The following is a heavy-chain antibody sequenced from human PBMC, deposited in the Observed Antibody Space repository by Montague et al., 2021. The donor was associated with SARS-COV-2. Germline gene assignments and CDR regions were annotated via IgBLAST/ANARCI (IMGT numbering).Heavy chain of an antibody. CDR3: AREIAAAGPALDY. J-gene: IGHJ4*02. CDR2: XDWDDDK. Sequence: PALVKPTQTLTLTCTFSGFSLSTSGMCVGWIRQPPGKALEWLARXDWDDDKYYSTSLKTRLTISKDTSKNQVVLTMTNMDPVDTATYYCAREIAAAGPALDYWGQGTLVTVSS. D-gene: IGHD6-13*01. V-gene: IGHV2-70*11. CDR1: GFSLSTSGMC.